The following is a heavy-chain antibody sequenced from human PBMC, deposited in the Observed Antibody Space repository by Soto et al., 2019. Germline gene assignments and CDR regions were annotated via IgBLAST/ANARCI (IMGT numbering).Heavy chain of an antibody. CDR2: VYPGDSDT. J-gene: IGHJ6*02. CDR3: ARQRSSGYYYYGMDV. Sequence: GESLKISCKRTGYRFPSYCIAWVRQMPGKGLEWMGSVYPGDSDTRYSPSFQGLVTMSVDKSSNTAYVQWSSLKASDTAIYYCARQRSSGYYYYGMDVWGQGTTVPVSS. CDR1: GYRFPSYC. D-gene: IGHD6-6*01. V-gene: IGHV5-51*01.